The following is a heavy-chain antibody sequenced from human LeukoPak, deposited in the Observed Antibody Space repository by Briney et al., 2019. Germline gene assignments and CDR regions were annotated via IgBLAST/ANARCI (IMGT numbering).Heavy chain of an antibody. CDR3: ARAGGSTVSHSDY. Sequence: GGSLRLSCAASGFTFSSYRMNWIRQAPGKGLEWVSSIGSSTSYIYYADSVKGRFTISKDNAKNSLYLQMNSLRAEDTAVYYCARAGGSTVSHSDYWGQGTLVTVSS. D-gene: IGHD4-17*01. CDR2: IGSSTSYI. V-gene: IGHV3-21*01. CDR1: GFTFSSYR. J-gene: IGHJ4*02.